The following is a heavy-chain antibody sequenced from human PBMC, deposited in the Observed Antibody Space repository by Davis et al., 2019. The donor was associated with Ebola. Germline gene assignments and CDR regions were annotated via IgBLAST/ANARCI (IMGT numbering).Heavy chain of an antibody. V-gene: IGHV3-7*01. Sequence: PGGSLRLSCAASGFTFSTYWMSWVRQAPGKGLEWVAHIKKDGTYTNYADSFRGRFTISRDNARNSLFLQMNSLRAGDTAVYYCARAHFGSGSYYDYWGQGTLVTVSS. CDR3: ARAHFGSGSYYDY. D-gene: IGHD3-10*01. CDR1: GFTFSTYW. J-gene: IGHJ4*02. CDR2: IKKDGTYT.